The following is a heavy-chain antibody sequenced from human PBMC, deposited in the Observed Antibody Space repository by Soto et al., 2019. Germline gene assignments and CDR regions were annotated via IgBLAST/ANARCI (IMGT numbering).Heavy chain of an antibody. V-gene: IGHV3-53*01. CDR1: GFTVSSNY. CDR2: IYSGGST. D-gene: IGHD2-2*01. J-gene: IGHJ3*02. CDR3: AGPASWTDAFDI. Sequence: GGSLRLSCAASGFTVSSNYMSWVRQAPGKGLEWVSVIYSGGSTYYADSVKGRLTISRDNSKNTLYLQMNSLRAEDTAVYYCAGPASWTDAFDIWGQGTMVTVSS.